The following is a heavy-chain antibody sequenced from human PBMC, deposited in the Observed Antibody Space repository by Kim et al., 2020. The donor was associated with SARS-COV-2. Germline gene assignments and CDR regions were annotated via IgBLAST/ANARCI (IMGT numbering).Heavy chain of an antibody. V-gene: IGHV4-39*01. CDR2: LYYSGST. CDR1: GGSISSSNYY. CDR3: ARRVVTYDAFDI. Sequence: SETLSLTCTVSGGSISSSNYYWGWIRQPPGKGLEWIGSLYYSGSTYYNPSLKSRVTISVDTSKNQFSLKLSSVTAADTAVYFCARRVVTYDAFDIWGQGTMVTVSS. D-gene: IGHD2-21*02. J-gene: IGHJ3*02.